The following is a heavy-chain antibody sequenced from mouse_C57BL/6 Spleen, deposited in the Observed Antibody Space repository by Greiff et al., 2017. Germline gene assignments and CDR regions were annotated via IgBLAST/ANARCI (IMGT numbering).Heavy chain of an antibody. J-gene: IGHJ2*01. D-gene: IGHD1-1*01. Sequence: VQLQQSGAELVKPGASVKLSCKASGYTFTSYWMHWVKQRPGQGLEWIGMIHPNSGSTNYNEKFKSKATLTVDKSSSTAYMQLSSLTSEDSAVYYCARYTTVVACDYWGQGTTLTVSS. CDR3: ARYTTVVACDY. V-gene: IGHV1-64*01. CDR2: IHPNSGST. CDR1: GYTFTSYW.